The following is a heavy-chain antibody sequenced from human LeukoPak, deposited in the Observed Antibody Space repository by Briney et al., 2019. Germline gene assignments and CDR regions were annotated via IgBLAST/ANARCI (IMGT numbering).Heavy chain of an antibody. Sequence: PSETLSLTCTVSGGSISSYYWSWIRQPPGKGLEWIGYIYYSGSTNYNPSLKSRVTISVDTSKNQFSLKLSSVTAADTAVYYCARQMEVVGAIFFDYWGRGTLVTVSS. J-gene: IGHJ4*02. CDR2: IYYSGST. CDR3: ARQMEVVGAIFFDY. D-gene: IGHD1-26*01. V-gene: IGHV4-59*01. CDR1: GGSISSYY.